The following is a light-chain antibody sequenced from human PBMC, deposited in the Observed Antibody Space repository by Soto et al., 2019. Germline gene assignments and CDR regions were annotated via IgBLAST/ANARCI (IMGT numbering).Light chain of an antibody. CDR3: SSYTSSNTVL. V-gene: IGLV2-14*01. CDR2: EVS. CDR1: SSDVGGYNY. J-gene: IGLJ2*01. Sequence: QSALTQPASVSGSPGQSITLSCTGTSSDVGGYNYVSWYQQHPGKAPKLMIYEVSNRPSGVSNRFSGSKSGNTASLTISGLQAEDEADYYCSSYTSSNTVLFGEGTKVTVL.